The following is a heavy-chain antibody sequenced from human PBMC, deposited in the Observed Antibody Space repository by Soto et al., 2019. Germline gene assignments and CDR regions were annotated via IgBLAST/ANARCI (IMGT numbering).Heavy chain of an antibody. CDR3: AKTYGDFYWYFDL. D-gene: IGHD4-17*01. CDR2: IRVYNGAT. CDR1: GYTFTSYG. Sequence: QAQLVQSGTEVKRPGASVKVSGKASGYTFTSYGISWVRQAPGQGLEWLGWIRVYNGATNYAEKLQGRVTVTIDPSANTAYMELRNLRSDDTAVYFCAKTYGDFYWYFDLWGRGTLVTVSS. V-gene: IGHV1-18*01. J-gene: IGHJ2*01.